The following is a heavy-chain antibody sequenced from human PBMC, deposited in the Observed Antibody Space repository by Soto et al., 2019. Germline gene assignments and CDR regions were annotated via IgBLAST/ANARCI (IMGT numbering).Heavy chain of an antibody. CDR3: AKDLVVGPYGGNSVGY. V-gene: IGHV1-2*04. CDR1: GYTFTGYY. CDR2: INPNSGGT. J-gene: IGHJ4*02. Sequence: GASVKVSCKASGYTFTGYYMHWVRQAPGQGLEWMGWINPNSGGTNYAQKFQGWVTMTRDTSISTAYMELSRLRSDDTAVYYCAKDLVVGPYGGNSVGYWGQGTLVTVSS. D-gene: IGHD4-17*01.